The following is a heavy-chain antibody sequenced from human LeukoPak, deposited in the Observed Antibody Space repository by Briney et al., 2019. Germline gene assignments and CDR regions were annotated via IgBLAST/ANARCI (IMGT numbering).Heavy chain of an antibody. V-gene: IGHV3-15*01. D-gene: IGHD6-13*01. CDR2: IKSKTDGGTT. Sequence: PGGSLRLSCAASGFTFSNAWMSWVRQAPGKGLEWVGRIKSKTDGGTTDYAAPVKGRFTISRDDSKNTLYLQMNSLKTEDTAVYYCTTRAAPSRRDAFDIWGQGTMVTVSS. J-gene: IGHJ3*02. CDR3: TTRAAPSRRDAFDI. CDR1: GFTFSNAW.